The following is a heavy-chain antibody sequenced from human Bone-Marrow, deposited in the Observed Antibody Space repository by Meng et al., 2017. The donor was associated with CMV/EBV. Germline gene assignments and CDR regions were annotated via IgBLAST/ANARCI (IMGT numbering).Heavy chain of an antibody. CDR3: ASLSGYPESDAFDI. CDR1: GFTFSRYW. D-gene: IGHD3-22*01. CDR2: IKQDGSEK. Sequence: GGSLRLSCAASGFTFSRYWMSWVRQAPGKGLEWVANIKQDGSEKYYVDSVKGRFTISRDNAKNSLYLQMNSLRAEDTAVYYCASLSGYPESDAFDIWGQGTMVTVSS. V-gene: IGHV3-7*01. J-gene: IGHJ3*02.